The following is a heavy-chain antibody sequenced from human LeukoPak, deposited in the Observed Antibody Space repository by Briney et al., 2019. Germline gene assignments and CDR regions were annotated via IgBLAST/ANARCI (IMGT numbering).Heavy chain of an antibody. CDR3: ARAVADAFDV. CDR1: GYTFTSYG. V-gene: IGHV1-18*01. J-gene: IGHJ3*01. CDR2: ISAYNGNT. Sequence: GASVEVSCKASGYTFTSYGISWVRQAPGQGLGWVGWISAYNGNTHYAQKFQGRVTMTRDTSISTAYMELNSLRSDDTAVYFCARAVADAFDVWGQGTMVTVSS. D-gene: IGHD6-19*01.